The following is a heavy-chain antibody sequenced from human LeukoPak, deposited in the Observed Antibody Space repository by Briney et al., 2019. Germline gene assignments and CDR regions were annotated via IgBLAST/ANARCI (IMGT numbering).Heavy chain of an antibody. D-gene: IGHD3-22*01. J-gene: IGHJ4*02. CDR2: IYHSGST. Sequence: SETLSLTCTVSGYSISSGYYWGWIRQPPGKGLEWIGSIYHSGSTYYNPSLKSRVTISVDTSKNQFSLKLSSVTAADTAVYYCARAGSSGYYYVCDYWGQGTLVTVSS. CDR3: ARAGSSGYYYVCDY. CDR1: GYSISSGYY. V-gene: IGHV4-38-2*02.